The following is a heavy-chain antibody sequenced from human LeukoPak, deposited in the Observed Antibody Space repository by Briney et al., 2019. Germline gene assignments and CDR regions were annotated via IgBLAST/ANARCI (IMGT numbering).Heavy chain of an antibody. CDR1: GYSISSGYY. Sequence: SETLSLTCTVSGYSISSGYYWGWIRQPPGKGLEWIGSIYHNGNTYYNPSLKSRVTTSVDTSKNQFSLKLSSVTAADTAVYYCAKDGRAGWTHPYYFDYWGQGTLVTVSS. CDR2: IYHNGNT. D-gene: IGHD6-19*01. J-gene: IGHJ4*02. CDR3: AKDGRAGWTHPYYFDY. V-gene: IGHV4-38-2*02.